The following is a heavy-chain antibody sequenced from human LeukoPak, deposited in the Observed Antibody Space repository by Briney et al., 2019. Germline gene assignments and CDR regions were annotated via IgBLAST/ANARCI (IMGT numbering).Heavy chain of an antibody. V-gene: IGHV1-69*05. J-gene: IGHJ6*03. D-gene: IGHD6-13*01. CDR2: IIPIFGTA. CDR1: GGTLSSYA. Sequence: ASVKVSCKASGGTLSSYAISWVRQAPGQGLEWMGGIIPIFGTANYAQKFQGRVTTTTDESTSTAYMELSSLRSEDTAVYYCARAIAAARYYYYMDVWGKGTTVTVSS. CDR3: ARAIAAARYYYYMDV.